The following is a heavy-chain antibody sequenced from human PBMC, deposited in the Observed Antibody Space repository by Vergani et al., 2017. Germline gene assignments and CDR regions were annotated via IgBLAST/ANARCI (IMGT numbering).Heavy chain of an antibody. Sequence: QVQLQESGPGLVKPSETLSLTCTVSNDSVSNTFYYWGWIRQTPGKGLEWIGSIYYSGSTYYNPSLESRVTMSVDTSKSQFSLKLSSVTAADTAVYYCARQGWLQFSEYFQHWGQGTLVTVSS. CDR3: ARQGWLQFSEYFQH. CDR1: NDSVSNTFYY. V-gene: IGHV4-39*01. J-gene: IGHJ1*01. CDR2: IYYSGST. D-gene: IGHD5-24*01.